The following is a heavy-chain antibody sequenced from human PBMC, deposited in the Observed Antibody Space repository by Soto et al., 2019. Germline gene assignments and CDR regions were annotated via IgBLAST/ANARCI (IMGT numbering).Heavy chain of an antibody. CDR2: IYHSGST. Sequence: SETLSLTCAVSGGSISSGGYSWSWIRQPPGKGLEWIGYIYHSGSTYYNPSLKSRVTISVDRSKNQFSLKLSSVTAADTAVYYCARGVLLWFGESFNWFDPWGQGTLVTVSS. CDR1: GGSISSGGYS. D-gene: IGHD3-10*01. CDR3: ARGVLLWFGESFNWFDP. V-gene: IGHV4-30-2*01. J-gene: IGHJ5*02.